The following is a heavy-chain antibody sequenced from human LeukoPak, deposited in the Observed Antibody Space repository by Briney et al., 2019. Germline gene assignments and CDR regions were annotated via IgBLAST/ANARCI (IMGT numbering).Heavy chain of an antibody. D-gene: IGHD2-2*01. CDR3: ARISDSTRVTAAFDV. J-gene: IGHJ3*01. CDR2: IIPIGDIA. V-gene: IGHV1-69*04. Sequence: SVKVSCKTSGDTFRTYDIHWVRQAPGQGLEWMGRIIPIGDIADYAQKFQGRVTMTADKSMTTAYMEVRSLKSEDTAFYYCARISDSTRVTAAFDVWGQGTMVTVS. CDR1: GDTFRTYD.